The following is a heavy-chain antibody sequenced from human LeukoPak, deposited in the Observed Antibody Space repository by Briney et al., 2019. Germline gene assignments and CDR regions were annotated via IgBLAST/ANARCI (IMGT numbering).Heavy chain of an antibody. J-gene: IGHJ4*02. CDR1: GDTFSSYA. Sequence: GASVKVSCKASGDTFSSYAINWVRQAPGQGLEWMGGTIPIFGTANYAQKFQGRVAITTDESTSTAYMELSSLRSEDTAVYYCARWNDYGDYGLDYWGQGTLVTVSS. CDR3: ARWNDYGDYGLDY. V-gene: IGHV1-69*05. CDR2: TIPIFGTA. D-gene: IGHD4-17*01.